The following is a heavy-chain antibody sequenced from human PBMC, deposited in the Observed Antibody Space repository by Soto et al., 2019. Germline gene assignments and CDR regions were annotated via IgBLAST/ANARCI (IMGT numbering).Heavy chain of an antibody. J-gene: IGHJ6*02. Sequence: PSRTLSLTCVGSGDTVSSNSVAWNWVRQSPSRGLEWLGRTYYRARGYSDYAVSVRGRIDINADTSKNQVSLQLKSVTPEDTAVYYCARSHEDSYYYYYSTDAWGQRTTATVSS. D-gene: IGHD2-15*01. CDR3: ARSHEDSYYYYYSTDA. V-gene: IGHV6-1*01. CDR1: GDTVSSNSVA. CDR2: TYYRARGYS.